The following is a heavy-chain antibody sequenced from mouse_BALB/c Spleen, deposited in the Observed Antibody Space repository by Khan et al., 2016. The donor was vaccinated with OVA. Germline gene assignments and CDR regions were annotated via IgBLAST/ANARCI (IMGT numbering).Heavy chain of an antibody. V-gene: IGHV1S56*01. CDR3: ARWGGNYPSYAMDY. J-gene: IGHJ4*01. Sequence: VQLQQSGPELVKPGASVRISCKASGYTFTSYYIHWVKQRPGQGLEWIGWIYPGNVNTKYNEKFKGKATLTADTSSNTAYMQLSSLTSEDSAVYFCARWGGNYPSYAMDYWGQGTSVTVSS. CDR2: IYPGNVNT. CDR1: GYTFTSYY. D-gene: IGHD2-1*01.